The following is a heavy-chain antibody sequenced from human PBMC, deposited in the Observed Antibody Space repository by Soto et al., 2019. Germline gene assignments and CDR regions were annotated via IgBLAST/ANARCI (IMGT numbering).Heavy chain of an antibody. CDR2: ISGSGGST. J-gene: IGHJ5*02. V-gene: IGHV3-23*01. Sequence: GGSLRLSCAASGFTFSSYAMSWVRQAPGKGLEWVSAISGSGGSTYYADSVKGRFTISRDNSKNTLYLQMNSLRAEDTAVYYCAKGGGRPGSYQSYNWFDPWGQGTLVTVSS. CDR1: GFTFSSYA. D-gene: IGHD3-10*01. CDR3: AKGGGRPGSYQSYNWFDP.